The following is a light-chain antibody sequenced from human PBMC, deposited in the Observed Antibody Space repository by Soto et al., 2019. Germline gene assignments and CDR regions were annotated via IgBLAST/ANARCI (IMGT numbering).Light chain of an antibody. CDR3: QQSYNTLSWT. V-gene: IGKV1-39*01. CDR1: QSIRNY. Sequence: DFQMTQSPSSLSASVGDRVTITCRASQSIRNYLNLYQQKLGKAPKLLIYAASHLQSGVPSRFRGSGSGTDFTLTISRLQPEDFATYYCQQSYNTLSWTFGQGTKVEIK. J-gene: IGKJ1*01. CDR2: AAS.